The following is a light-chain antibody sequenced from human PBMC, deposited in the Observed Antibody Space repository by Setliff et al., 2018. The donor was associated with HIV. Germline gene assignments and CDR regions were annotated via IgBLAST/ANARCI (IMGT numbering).Light chain of an antibody. J-gene: IGLJ1*01. V-gene: IGLV2-11*01. CDR2: DVT. CDR1: SSDVGGYNY. Sequence: QSALTQPPSASGSPGQSVTISCTGTSSDVGGYNYVSWYQQHPGKAPKLMIYDVTRRPSGVPDRFSGSTSGNTASLTISGLQAEDEADYYCCSYAGGYTYVFGSGTKVTVL. CDR3: CSYAGGYTYV.